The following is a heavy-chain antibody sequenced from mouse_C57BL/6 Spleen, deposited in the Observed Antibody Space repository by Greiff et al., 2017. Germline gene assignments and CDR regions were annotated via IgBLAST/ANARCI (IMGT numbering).Heavy chain of an antibody. D-gene: IGHD2-4*01. CDR1: GYTFTSYW. CDR2: IYPGSGST. J-gene: IGHJ2*01. Sequence: QVQLQQSGAELVKPGASVKMSCKASGYTFTSYWITWVKQRPGQGLEWIGDIYPGSGSTNYNEKFKSKATLTVDTSSSTAYMQLSSLTSEDSAVYYCARWDDYDGENYFDYWGQGTTLTVSS. CDR3: ARWDDYDGENYFDY. V-gene: IGHV1-55*01.